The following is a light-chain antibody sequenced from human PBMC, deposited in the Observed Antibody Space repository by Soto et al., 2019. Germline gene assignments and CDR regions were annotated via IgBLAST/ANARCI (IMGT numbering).Light chain of an antibody. Sequence: DIQMTQSPSSLSASVGDRVTITCQASQDISNYLNWYQQKPGKAPKLLIYDASSLESGVPSRFSGSGYGTEFTLTISSLQPDDFATYYCQQYNSFSTFGQGTKVDIK. CDR1: QDISNY. J-gene: IGKJ1*01. CDR2: DAS. V-gene: IGKV1-5*01. CDR3: QQYNSFST.